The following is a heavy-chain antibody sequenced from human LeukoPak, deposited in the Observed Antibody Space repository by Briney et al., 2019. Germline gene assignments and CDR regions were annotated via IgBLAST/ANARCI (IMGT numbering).Heavy chain of an antibody. CDR3: ARDSYSHSTYYYYGMDA. J-gene: IGHJ6*02. CDR2: ISSSGSTI. D-gene: IGHD5-18*01. Sequence: PGGSLRLSCAASGFTFSSYEMNWVRQAPGKGLEWVSYISSSGSTIYYADSVKGRFTISRDNAKNSLYLQMNSLRAEDTAVYYCARDSYSHSTYYYYGMDAWGQGTTVTVSS. V-gene: IGHV3-48*03. CDR1: GFTFSSYE.